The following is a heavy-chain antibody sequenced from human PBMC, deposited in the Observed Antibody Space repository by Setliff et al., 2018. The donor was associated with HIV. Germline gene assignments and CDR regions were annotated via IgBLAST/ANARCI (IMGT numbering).Heavy chain of an antibody. Sequence: SETLSLTCTVSGGSISSYYWSWIRQPPGKGLEWMGYIYHSGTSNYNPSLKSRVTISVDTSKNQFSLKLSSVTAADTAVYFCARSLTYDYSNYFHYYMDVWGKGTTVTVSS. CDR3: ARSLTYDYSNYFHYYMDV. D-gene: IGHD4-4*01. V-gene: IGHV4-59*01. CDR2: IYHSGTS. CDR1: GGSISSYY. J-gene: IGHJ6*03.